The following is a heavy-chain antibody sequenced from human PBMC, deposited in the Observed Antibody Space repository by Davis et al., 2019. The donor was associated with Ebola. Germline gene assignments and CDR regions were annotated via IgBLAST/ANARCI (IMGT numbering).Heavy chain of an antibody. V-gene: IGHV3-21*01. CDR2: MNSSSTYI. D-gene: IGHD6-13*01. CDR1: GFTFSTYA. Sequence: PGGSLRLSCAASGFTFSTYAMTWVRQTPGKGLEWVSCMNSSSTYIFHADSMKGRFTISRDNAKNSLYLQMNSLRAEDTAVYYCARAGMESSSSWIDNWGQGTLVTVSS. CDR3: ARAGMESSSSWIDN. J-gene: IGHJ4*02.